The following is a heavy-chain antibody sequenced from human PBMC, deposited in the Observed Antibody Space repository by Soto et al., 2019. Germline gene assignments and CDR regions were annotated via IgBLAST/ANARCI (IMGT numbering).Heavy chain of an antibody. CDR2: INAYNGNT. V-gene: IGHV1-18*01. J-gene: IGHJ4*02. CDR1: GYTFTSYG. D-gene: IGHD5-18*01. CDR3: ARYVGYGLIDY. Sequence: QVQLVQSGAEVKKPGASVKVSCKASGYTFTSYGISWVRQAPGQGLEWMGWINAYNGNTNYAQKLQGRVTMTTDISTSTAYVELMSLRFDDTAVHYCARYVGYGLIDYWGQGTLVTVSS.